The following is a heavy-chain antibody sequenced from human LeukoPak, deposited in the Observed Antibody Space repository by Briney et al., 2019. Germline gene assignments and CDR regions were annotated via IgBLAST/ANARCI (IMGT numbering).Heavy chain of an antibody. V-gene: IGHV1-46*01. CDR1: GYTFTSYY. CDR3: ARVGRYDSSGYHRPQAFDI. CDR2: INPSGGST. Sequence: ASVKVSCKASGYTFTSYYMHWVRQAPGQGLEWMGIINPSGGSTSYAQKFQGRVTMTRDMSTSTVYMELSSLRSGDTAVYYCARVGRYDSSGYHRPQAFDIWGQGTMVNVSS. J-gene: IGHJ3*02. D-gene: IGHD3-22*01.